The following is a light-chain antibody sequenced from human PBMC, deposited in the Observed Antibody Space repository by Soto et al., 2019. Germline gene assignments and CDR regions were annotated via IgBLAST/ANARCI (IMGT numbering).Light chain of an antibody. CDR2: GNS. V-gene: IGLV1-40*01. CDR3: QSYDSSLSGWV. CDR1: SSNIGAGYD. Sequence: QSVLTQPPSVSGAPGQTVTISCTESSSNIGAGYDVHWYQQLPGTAPKLLSYGNSNRPSGVPDRFSGSKSGTSASLAITGLQAEDEADYYCQSYDSSLSGWVFGGGTKLTVL. J-gene: IGLJ3*02.